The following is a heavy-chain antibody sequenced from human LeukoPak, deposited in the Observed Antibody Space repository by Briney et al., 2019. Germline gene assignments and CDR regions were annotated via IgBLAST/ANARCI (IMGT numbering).Heavy chain of an antibody. V-gene: IGHV3-30*04. J-gene: IGHJ4*02. D-gene: IGHD6-13*01. CDR1: GFTFSSYA. CDR2: ISYDGSNK. Sequence: GGSLRLSCAASGFTFSSYAMHWVRQAPGKGLEWVAVISYDGSNKYYADSVKGRFTISRDNSKNTLYLQMNSLRAEDTAVYYCVKDLRQQLNLDYWGQGTLVTVSS. CDR3: VKDLRQQLNLDY.